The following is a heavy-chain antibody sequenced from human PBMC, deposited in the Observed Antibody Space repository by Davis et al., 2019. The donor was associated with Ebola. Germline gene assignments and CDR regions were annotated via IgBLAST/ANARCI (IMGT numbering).Heavy chain of an antibody. J-gene: IGHJ4*02. CDR3: AKAGLEDY. CDR1: GFTFDDYG. D-gene: IGHD3/OR15-3a*01. CDR2: INSDGSST. Sequence: GESLKISCAASGFTFDDYGMSRVRQAPGKGLVWVSRINSDGSSTSYADSVKGRFTISRDNSKNTLYLQMNSLRAEDTAVYYCAKAGLEDYWGQGTLVTVSS. V-gene: IGHV3-74*01.